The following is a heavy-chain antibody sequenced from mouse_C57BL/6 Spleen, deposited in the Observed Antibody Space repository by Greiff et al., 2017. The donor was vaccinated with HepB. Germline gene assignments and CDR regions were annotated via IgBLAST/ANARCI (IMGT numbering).Heavy chain of an antibody. CDR2: IDPSDSYT. CDR3: ARWGSYYFDY. V-gene: IGHV1-59*01. J-gene: IGHJ2*01. Sequence: VKLQQPGAELVRPGTSVKLSCKASGYTFTSYWMHWVKQRPGQGLEWIGVIDPSDSYTNYNQKFKGKATLTVDTSSSTAYMQLSSLTSEDSAVYYCARWGSYYFDYWGQGTTLTVSS. CDR1: GYTFTSYW. D-gene: IGHD1-1*02.